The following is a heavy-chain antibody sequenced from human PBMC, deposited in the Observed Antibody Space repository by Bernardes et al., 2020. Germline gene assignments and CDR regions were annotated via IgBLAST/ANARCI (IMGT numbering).Heavy chain of an antibody. J-gene: IGHJ6*02. CDR3: ARDLTMVQGESSGMDV. Sequence: GGSLRLSCAASGFTFSSYSMNWVRQAPGKGLEWVSYISSSSSTIYYADSVKGRFTISRDNAKNSLYLQMNSLRDEDTAVYYCARDLTMVQGESSGMDVWGQGTTVTVSS. D-gene: IGHD3-10*01. CDR1: GFTFSSYS. CDR2: ISSSSSTI. V-gene: IGHV3-48*02.